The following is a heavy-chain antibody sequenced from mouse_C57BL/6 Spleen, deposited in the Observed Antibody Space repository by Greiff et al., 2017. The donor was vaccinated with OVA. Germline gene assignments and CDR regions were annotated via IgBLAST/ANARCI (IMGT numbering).Heavy chain of an antibody. J-gene: IGHJ3*01. CDR2: IHPNSGST. V-gene: IGHV1-64*01. CDR1: GYTFTSYW. CDR3: ARIYYGSGGLAY. Sequence: QVQLQQPGAELVKPGASVKLSCKASGYTFTSYWMHWVKQRPGQGLEWIGMIHPNSGSTNYNEKFKSKATLTVDKSSSTAYMQLSSLTSEDSAVYYCARIYYGSGGLAYWGQGTLVTVSA. D-gene: IGHD1-1*01.